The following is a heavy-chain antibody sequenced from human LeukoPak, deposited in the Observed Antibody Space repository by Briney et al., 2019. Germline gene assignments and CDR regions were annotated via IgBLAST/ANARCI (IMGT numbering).Heavy chain of an antibody. Sequence: GRSLRLSCAASGLTFSSYAMHWVRQAPGKGLEWVAVISYDGSNKYYADSVKGRFTISRDNSKNTLYLQMNSLRAEDTAVYYCARDFYGAAAGYFDYWGQGTLVTVSS. D-gene: IGHD6-13*01. J-gene: IGHJ4*02. CDR3: ARDFYGAAAGYFDY. CDR1: GLTFSSYA. CDR2: ISYDGSNK. V-gene: IGHV3-30-3*01.